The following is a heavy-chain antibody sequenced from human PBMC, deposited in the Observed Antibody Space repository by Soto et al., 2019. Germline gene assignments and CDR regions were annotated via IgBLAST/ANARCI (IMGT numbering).Heavy chain of an antibody. Sequence: LRLSCAASGFTFSSYSMNWVRQAPGKGLEWVSSISSSSSYIYYAGSVKGRFTISRDNAKNSLYLQVNSLRAEDTAVYYCARGYYDFWRGAFDIWGQGTMVTVSS. CDR3: ARGYYDFWRGAFDI. D-gene: IGHD3-3*01. J-gene: IGHJ3*02. CDR1: GFTFSSYS. CDR2: ISSSSSYI. V-gene: IGHV3-21*01.